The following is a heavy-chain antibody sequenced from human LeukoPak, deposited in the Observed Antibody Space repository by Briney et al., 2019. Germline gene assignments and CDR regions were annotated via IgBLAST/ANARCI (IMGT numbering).Heavy chain of an antibody. D-gene: IGHD3-10*01. CDR1: GYTFTGYY. V-gene: IGHV1-2*02. CDR3: ARDYTPLQEFFEIGYYGSGSYYNG. J-gene: IGHJ4*02. Sequence: ASVKVSCKASGYTFTGYYMHWVRQAPGQGLEWMGWINPNSGGTNYAQKFQGRVTMTRDTSISTAYMELSRLRSDDTAVYYCARDYTPLQEFFEIGYYGSGSYYNGWGQGTLVTVSS. CDR2: INPNSGGT.